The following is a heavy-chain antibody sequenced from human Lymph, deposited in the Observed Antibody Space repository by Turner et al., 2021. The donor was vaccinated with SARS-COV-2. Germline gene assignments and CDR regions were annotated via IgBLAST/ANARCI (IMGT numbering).Heavy chain of an antibody. V-gene: IGHV3-33*01. D-gene: IGHD1-26*01. Sequence: QVQLVESGGGVVQPGRSLRLSCAASGFTFSNYGMHWVRQAPVKGLEWVAVIWYDGSNKYYADSVKGRFTISRDNSKNTLYLQMNSLRAEDTAVYYCAREGQVGATTGVDYWGQGTLVTVSS. J-gene: IGHJ4*02. CDR1: GFTFSNYG. CDR3: AREGQVGATTGVDY. CDR2: IWYDGSNK.